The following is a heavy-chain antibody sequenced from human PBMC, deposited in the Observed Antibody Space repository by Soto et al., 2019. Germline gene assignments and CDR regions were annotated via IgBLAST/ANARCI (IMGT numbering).Heavy chain of an antibody. Sequence: GGSLRLSCAASGFTFSSYAMSWVRQAPGKGLEWVSGISGSGGGTYYADSVKGRFTVSRDNSKNTLYLQMNSLRADDTAVYYCAKDLRDIVVVVAAPSPHWGQGTLVTVSS. V-gene: IGHV3-23*01. CDR1: GFTFSSYA. CDR3: AKDLRDIVVVVAAPSPH. CDR2: ISGSGGGT. D-gene: IGHD2-15*01. J-gene: IGHJ4*02.